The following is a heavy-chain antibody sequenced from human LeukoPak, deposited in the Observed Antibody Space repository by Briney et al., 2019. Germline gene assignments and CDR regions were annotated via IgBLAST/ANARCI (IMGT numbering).Heavy chain of an antibody. V-gene: IGHV4-61*05. D-gene: IGHD2-15*01. Sequence: KSSETLSLTCTVSGGSISSSTYYWGWIRQPPGRGLEWIGYIYYSGSTNYNPSLKSRVTISVDTSKNQFSLKLSSVTAADTAVYYCVREILYCSGGSCYRGPFDNWGQGTLVTVSA. J-gene: IGHJ4*02. CDR2: IYYSGST. CDR1: GGSISSSTYY. CDR3: VREILYCSGGSCYRGPFDN.